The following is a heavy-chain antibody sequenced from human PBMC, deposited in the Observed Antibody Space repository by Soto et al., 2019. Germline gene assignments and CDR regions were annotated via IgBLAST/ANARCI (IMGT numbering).Heavy chain of an antibody. CDR3: ARDCISTSCSPYGLDV. J-gene: IGHJ6*02. D-gene: IGHD2-2*01. V-gene: IGHV4-30-4*01. CDR2: IYYSGST. CDR1: GVSISSGDYY. Sequence: SETLSLTCTVSGVSISSGDYYWSWIRQPPGKGLEWIGYIYYSGSTYYNPSLKSRVTISVDTSKNQFSLKLSSVTAADTAVYYCARDCISTSCSPYGLDVWGQGTTVTVSS.